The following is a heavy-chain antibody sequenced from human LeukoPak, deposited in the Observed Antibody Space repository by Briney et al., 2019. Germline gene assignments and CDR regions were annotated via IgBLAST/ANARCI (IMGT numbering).Heavy chain of an antibody. CDR3: ARGVRAITFGGVILNWFDP. CDR1: GGSISSSSYY. D-gene: IGHD3-16*02. J-gene: IGHJ5*02. V-gene: IGHV4-39*07. Sequence: SETLSLTCTVSGGSISSSSYYWGWIRQPPGKGLEWIGNIYYSGSTYYNPSLKSRVTISVDTSKNQFSLKLSSVTAADTAVYYCARGVRAITFGGVILNWFDPWGQGTLVTVSS. CDR2: IYYSGST.